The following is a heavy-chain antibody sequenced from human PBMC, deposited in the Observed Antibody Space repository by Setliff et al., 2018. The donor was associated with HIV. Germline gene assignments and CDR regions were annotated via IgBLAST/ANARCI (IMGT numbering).Heavy chain of an antibody. V-gene: IGHV3-7*01. CDR1: GFTFSNFW. Sequence: QPGGSLRLSCAASGFTFSNFWMSWVRQAPGKGLEWVANIKQDGSEKYYVGSVKGRFTISRDNANNSLYLQMNSLRAEDTALYYCARDAPYTSSWLYYSYYYGLDVWGQGTTVTVS. CDR2: IKQDGSEK. CDR3: ARDAPYTSSWLYYSYYYGLDV. J-gene: IGHJ6*02. D-gene: IGHD6-13*01.